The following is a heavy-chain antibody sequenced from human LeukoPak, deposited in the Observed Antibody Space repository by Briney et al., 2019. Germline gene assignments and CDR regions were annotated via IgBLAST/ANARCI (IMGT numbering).Heavy chain of an antibody. J-gene: IGHJ4*02. D-gene: IGHD6-19*01. CDR2: IKQDGSEK. CDR1: GFTFSNYW. V-gene: IGHV3-7*01. CDR3: ARDLEKQWLVPFDY. Sequence: GGSLRLSCVVSGFTFSNYWMSWVRQAPGKGLEWVANIKQDGSEKYYVDSVKDRFTISRDNAKNSLYLQMNSLRAEDTAVYYCARDLEKQWLVPFDYWGQGTLVTVSS.